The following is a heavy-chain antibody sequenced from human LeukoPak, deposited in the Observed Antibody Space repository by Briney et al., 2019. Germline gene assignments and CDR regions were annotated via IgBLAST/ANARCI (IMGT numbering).Heavy chain of an antibody. CDR3: ARDLPSYYDSSGYQY. Sequence: ASVTVSCKASGYTFTSYYMHWVRQAPGQGLEWMGIINPSGGSTSYAQKFQGRVTMTRDTSTSTVYMELSSLRSEDTAVYYCARDLPSYYDSSGYQYWGQGTLVTVSS. D-gene: IGHD3-22*01. CDR1: GYTFTSYY. CDR2: INPSGGST. V-gene: IGHV1-46*01. J-gene: IGHJ4*02.